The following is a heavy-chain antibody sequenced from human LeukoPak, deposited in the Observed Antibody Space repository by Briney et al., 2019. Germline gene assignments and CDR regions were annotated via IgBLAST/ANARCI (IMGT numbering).Heavy chain of an antibody. Sequence: EASVKVSCKASGYIFTDYYIHLVRQAPGQGFEWMAIINPSDGSTTNSQKFQGRVTMTRDTSTSTVYMELSGLRSEDTALYYCARIRDGYNDAYDIWGQGTMVTVSS. CDR3: ARIRDGYNDAYDI. CDR2: INPSDGST. D-gene: IGHD5-24*01. J-gene: IGHJ3*02. CDR1: GYIFTDYY. V-gene: IGHV1-46*01.